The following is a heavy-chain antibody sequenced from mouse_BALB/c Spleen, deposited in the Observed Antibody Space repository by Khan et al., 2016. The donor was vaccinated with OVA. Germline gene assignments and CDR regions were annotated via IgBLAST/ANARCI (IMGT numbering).Heavy chain of an antibody. D-gene: IGHD1-2*01. CDR1: GLTFSIYA. CDR2: ISTGGST. J-gene: IGHJ1*01. V-gene: IGHV5-6-5*01. CDR3: SRGDYHGREYFDV. Sequence: EVELVESGGGLVKPGGSLELSCAASGLTFSIYAMSWVRQTPEKRLEWVASISTGGSTYYVHSVKGRFTISRDNARNLLYLRMSSLRSEDTAMYYCSRGDYHGREYFDVWGAGTLVTVSS.